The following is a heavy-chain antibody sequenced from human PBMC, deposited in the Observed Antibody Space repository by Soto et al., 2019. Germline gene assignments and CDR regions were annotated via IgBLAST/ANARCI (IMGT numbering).Heavy chain of an antibody. CDR2: INDYGTTI. D-gene: IGHD1-1*01. J-gene: IGHJ4*01. V-gene: IGHV3-74*01. Sequence: PXGSLKLSCAAAGFNLGSYCMHWVRQAPGKGLVWVSRINDYGTTINYAESVEGRFTISRDDAKSEVYLQMNNLRAEDTAVYYCARGGLERFDYWGQGALVTVSS. CDR1: GFNLGSYC. CDR3: ARGGLERFDY.